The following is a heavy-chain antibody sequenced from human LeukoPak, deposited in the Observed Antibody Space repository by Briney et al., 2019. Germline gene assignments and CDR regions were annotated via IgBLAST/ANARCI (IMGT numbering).Heavy chain of an antibody. CDR2: INHSGSS. J-gene: IGHJ4*02. CDR3: ATHSVEQWLVGLDY. Sequence: PSQTLSPTCAVYGGSFSGYYWTSIPQPPGNGPEWIGEINHSGSSNYNPPLKSRLTISVDTSKNQLSLKLSSVTAADTAVYYCATHSVEQWLVGLDYWGQGTLVTVSS. CDR1: GGSFSGYY. V-gene: IGHV4-34*01. D-gene: IGHD6-19*01.